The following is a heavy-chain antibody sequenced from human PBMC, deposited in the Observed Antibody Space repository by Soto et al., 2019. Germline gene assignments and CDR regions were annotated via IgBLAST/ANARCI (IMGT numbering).Heavy chain of an antibody. J-gene: IGHJ6*02. V-gene: IGHV1-18*01. Sequence: ASVKVSCKASGYTFTSYGISWVRQAPGQGLEWMGWISAYNGNTNYAQKLQGRVTMTTDTSTSTAYMELRSLRSDDTAVYYCARDPWDCSSTSCYENSYYYGMDVWSQGTTVTVSS. CDR3: ARDPWDCSSTSCYENSYYYGMDV. D-gene: IGHD2-2*01. CDR1: GYTFTSYG. CDR2: ISAYNGNT.